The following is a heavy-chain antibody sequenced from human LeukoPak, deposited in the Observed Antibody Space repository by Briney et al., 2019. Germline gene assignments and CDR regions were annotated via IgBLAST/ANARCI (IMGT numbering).Heavy chain of an antibody. J-gene: IGHJ4*02. Sequence: KPSETLSLTCAVYGGSFSGYYWSWIRQPPGKGLEWIGEINHSGSTNYNPSLKSRVTISVDTSKNQFSLKLSSVTAADTAVYYCARHLKYCSSASCWDYFDFWGQGTLVTVSS. D-gene: IGHD2-2*01. CDR3: ARHLKYCSSASCWDYFDF. CDR1: GGSFSGYY. CDR2: INHSGST. V-gene: IGHV4-34*01.